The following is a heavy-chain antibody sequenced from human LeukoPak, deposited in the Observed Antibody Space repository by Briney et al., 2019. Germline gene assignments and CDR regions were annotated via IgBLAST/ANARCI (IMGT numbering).Heavy chain of an antibody. V-gene: IGHV3-23*01. J-gene: IGHJ1*01. Sequence: PGGSLRLSCATSGFTFSNYAMSWVRQAPGKGLEWVSGISGSGGRTYYADSVKGRFTISRDNSKNTLYLQMNSLRAEDTAVYYCAKEIYGDSTGGRFQHWGQGTLVTVSS. CDR2: ISGSGGRT. CDR1: GFTFSNYA. CDR3: AKEIYGDSTGGRFQH. D-gene: IGHD4-17*01.